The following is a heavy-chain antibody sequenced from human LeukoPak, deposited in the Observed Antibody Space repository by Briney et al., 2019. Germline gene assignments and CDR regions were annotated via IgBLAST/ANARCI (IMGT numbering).Heavy chain of an antibody. D-gene: IGHD3-22*01. J-gene: IGHJ4*02. CDR2: VYSGGST. Sequence: GGSLRLSCAASGFTVSSNYMSWVRQAPGKGLEWVSVVYSGGSTYYADSVKGRFTISRDNSKNTLYLQMNSLRAEDTAVYYCAKDFVGRITMIVVASGYFDYWGQGTLVTVSS. V-gene: IGHV3-66*01. CDR1: GFTVSSNY. CDR3: AKDFVGRITMIVVASGYFDY.